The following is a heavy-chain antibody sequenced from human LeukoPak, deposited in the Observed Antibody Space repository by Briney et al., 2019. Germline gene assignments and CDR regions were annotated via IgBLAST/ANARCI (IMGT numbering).Heavy chain of an antibody. V-gene: IGHV3-13*01. CDR1: GFTLDEYA. J-gene: IGHJ3*02. CDR2: IGTAGDT. Sequence: GRSLRLSCAASGFTLDEYAMHWVRQAPGKGLEWVSAIGTAGDTYYPGSVRRRFTISRENAKNSLYLQMNSLRDEDTAVYYCARRSLDPVKDALDIWGQGTMVTVSS. D-gene: IGHD1-1*01. CDR3: ARRSLDPVKDALDI.